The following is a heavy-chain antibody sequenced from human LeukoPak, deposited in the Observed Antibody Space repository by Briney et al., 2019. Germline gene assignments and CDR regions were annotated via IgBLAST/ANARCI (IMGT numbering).Heavy chain of an antibody. CDR2: ISAYNGNK. D-gene: IGHD1-1*01. J-gene: IGHJ6*04. CDR1: GYTFPSYV. Sequence: ASVKVSCKASGYTFPSYVFSWLRQATGKGLQGMGWISAYNGNKNYAQKLQGRVTMTTVTSTSTAYMELRSLRSDDTAVYYCARPRVYNWNDNYYYGMDVWGKGTTVTVSS. CDR3: ARPRVYNWNDNYYYGMDV. V-gene: IGHV1-18*04.